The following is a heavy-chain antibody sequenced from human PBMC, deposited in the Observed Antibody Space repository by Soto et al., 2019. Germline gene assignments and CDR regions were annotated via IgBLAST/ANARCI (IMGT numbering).Heavy chain of an antibody. CDR3: TRNVRGGPSMDV. J-gene: IGHJ6*02. CDR2: IRSKANSYAT. CDR1: GFTFSGSA. V-gene: IGHV3-73*02. D-gene: IGHD3-16*01. Sequence: EVQLVESGGGLVQPGGSLKLSCAASGFTFSGSAMHWVRQASGKGLEWVGRIRSKANSYATAYAASVKGRFTISRDDSKNTAYLQMNSLKTEDTAVYYCTRNVRGGPSMDVWGQGTTVTVSS.